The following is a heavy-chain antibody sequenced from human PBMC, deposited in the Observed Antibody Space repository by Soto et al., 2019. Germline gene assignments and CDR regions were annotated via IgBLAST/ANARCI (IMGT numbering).Heavy chain of an antibody. CDR1: GFNISSYG. J-gene: IGHJ6*02. V-gene: IGHV3-30*18. CDR3: AKDQYFDWLYRTYYYYGMDV. D-gene: IGHD3-9*01. CDR2: ISYDGSNK. Sequence: GGSQRLSSAASGFNISSYGMHWVRQDPDKGLEWVAVISYDGSNKYYADSVKGRFTISRDNSKNTLYLQMNSLRAEDTAVYYCAKDQYFDWLYRTYYYYGMDVWGQGTTVTVSS.